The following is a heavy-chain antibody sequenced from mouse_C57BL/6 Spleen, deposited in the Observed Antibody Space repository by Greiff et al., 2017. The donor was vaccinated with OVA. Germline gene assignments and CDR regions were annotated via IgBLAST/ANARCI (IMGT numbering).Heavy chain of an antibody. CDR3: ARHNDYDYAMDY. CDR1: GFTFSSYG. CDR2: ISSGGSYT. J-gene: IGHJ4*01. D-gene: IGHD2-4*01. V-gene: IGHV5-6*01. Sequence: LMESGGDLVKPGGSLKLSCAASGFTFSSYGMSWVRQTPDKRLEWVATISSGGSYTYYPDSVKGRFTISRDNAKNTLYLQMSSLKSEDTAMYYCARHNDYDYAMDYWGQGTSVTVSS.